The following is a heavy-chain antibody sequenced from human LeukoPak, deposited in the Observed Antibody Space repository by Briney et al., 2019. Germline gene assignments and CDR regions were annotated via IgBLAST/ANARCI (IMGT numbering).Heavy chain of an antibody. CDR3: AREPPTVHPERRRLGVLDI. D-gene: IGHD1-14*01. J-gene: IGHJ3*02. CDR2: ISPNSGNT. Sequence: ASVTVSCKASGYTFTDYYIHWVRQAPGQGLEWMGWISPNSGNTNYAPGSQGRVTMTRDTSISTAYMELSSLTFDDTAVYYCAREPPTVHPERRRLGVLDIWGQGTMVTVSS. CDR1: GYTFTDYY. V-gene: IGHV1-2*02.